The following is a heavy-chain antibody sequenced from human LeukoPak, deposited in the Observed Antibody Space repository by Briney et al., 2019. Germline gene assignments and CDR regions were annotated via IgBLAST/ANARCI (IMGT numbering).Heavy chain of an antibody. D-gene: IGHD2-2*01. Sequence: ASVKVSCKASGYTFTGYYMHWVRQAPGQGLEWMGWINPNSSGTNYAQKFQGRVTMTRDTSISTAYMELSRLRSDDTAVYYCAGYCSSTSCQSPVPYYYYGMDVWGQGTTVTVSS. CDR1: GYTFTGYY. CDR2: INPNSSGT. V-gene: IGHV1-2*02. J-gene: IGHJ6*02. CDR3: AGYCSSTSCQSPVPYYYYGMDV.